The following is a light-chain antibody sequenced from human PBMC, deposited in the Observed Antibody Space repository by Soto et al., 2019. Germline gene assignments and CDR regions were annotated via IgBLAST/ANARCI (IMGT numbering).Light chain of an antibody. V-gene: IGKV3-15*01. Sequence: EIVMTQTQATLSVYPGERATLSCRASQSVSSNLAWYQQKPGQAPRLLIYGASTRATGIPARFSGSGSGTEFTLTISSLQSEDFAVYYCQQYNNWPRRTFGQVTNV. CDR1: QSVSSN. J-gene: IGKJ1*01. CDR2: GAS. CDR3: QQYNNWPRRT.